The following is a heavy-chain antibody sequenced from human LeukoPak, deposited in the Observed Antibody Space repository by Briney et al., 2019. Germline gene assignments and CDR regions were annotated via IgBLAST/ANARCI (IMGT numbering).Heavy chain of an antibody. CDR3: ARAPSPNSGSLIRGAFDI. V-gene: IGHV1-69*13. CDR2: IMPIFGTA. D-gene: IGHD1-26*01. Sequence: SVKVSCKASGGTFSSYAISWVRQAPGQGLEWMGGIMPIFGTANYAQKFQGRVTITADESTSTAYMELSSLRSEDTAVYYCARAPSPNSGSLIRGAFDIWGQGTMVTVSS. J-gene: IGHJ3*02. CDR1: GGTFSSYA.